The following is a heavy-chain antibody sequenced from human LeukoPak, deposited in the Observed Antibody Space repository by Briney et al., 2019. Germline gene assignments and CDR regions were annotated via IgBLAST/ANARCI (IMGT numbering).Heavy chain of an antibody. CDR3: ARTSGSYRPIDY. D-gene: IGHD1-26*01. Sequence: SETLSLTCAVYGGSFSGYYWSWIRQPPGKGLEWIGEINHSGSTNYNPSLKSRVTISVDTSKNQFSLKLSSETAADTAVYYCARTSGSYRPIDYWGQGTLVTVSS. J-gene: IGHJ4*02. V-gene: IGHV4-34*01. CDR1: GGSFSGYY. CDR2: INHSGST.